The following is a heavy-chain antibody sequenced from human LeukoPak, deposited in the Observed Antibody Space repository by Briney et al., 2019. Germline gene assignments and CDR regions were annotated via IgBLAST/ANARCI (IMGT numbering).Heavy chain of an antibody. Sequence: ASVKVSCKASGYTFTAYYMHWVRQAPGQGLEWMEWIGPNSVGTNYAQNFQGRVTMTRDTSVSTAYMELSSLRSDDTAVYYCARDRGPDCSRNSCWDSWGQGTLVTVSS. D-gene: IGHD2-15*01. V-gene: IGHV1-2*02. CDR2: IGPNSVGT. CDR1: GYTFTAYY. J-gene: IGHJ4*02. CDR3: ARDRGPDCSRNSCWDS.